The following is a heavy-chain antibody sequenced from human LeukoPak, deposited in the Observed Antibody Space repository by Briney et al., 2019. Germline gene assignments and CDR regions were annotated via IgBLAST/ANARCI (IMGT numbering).Heavy chain of an antibody. J-gene: IGHJ1*01. CDR3: ARDLYYYDSSGYRLQYEYFQH. CDR2: ISYDGSSK. CDR1: GFTFSSYA. Sequence: GRSLRLSCAASGFTFSSYAMRWVRQAPGKGLEWVAVISYDGSSKYYADSVKGRFTISRDNSKNTLYLQMNSLRAEDTAVYYCARDLYYYDSSGYRLQYEYFQHWGQGTLVTVSS. D-gene: IGHD3-22*01. V-gene: IGHV3-30-3*01.